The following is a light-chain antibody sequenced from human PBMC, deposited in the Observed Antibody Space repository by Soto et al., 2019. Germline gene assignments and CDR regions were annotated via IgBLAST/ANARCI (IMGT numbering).Light chain of an antibody. CDR2: NAS. Sequence: DIQMTQSPSTLSASVGDRVTITCRASQSISSWLAWYQQKPGKAPKLLIYNASSLKSGVQSRFSGSGSGAEFTLTISSLQPDDFATYYCQQYNSYSYTFGQGTKLQIK. CDR3: QQYNSYSYT. V-gene: IGKV1-5*03. CDR1: QSISSW. J-gene: IGKJ2*01.